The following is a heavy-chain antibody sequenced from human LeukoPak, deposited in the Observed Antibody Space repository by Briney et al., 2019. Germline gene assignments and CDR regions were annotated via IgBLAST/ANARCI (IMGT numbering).Heavy chain of an antibody. D-gene: IGHD1-26*01. V-gene: IGHV4-4*07. Sequence: PSETLSLTCTVSGGSISSYYWSWIRQPAGKGLEWIGRIYTSGSTNYNPSLKSRVTMSVDTSKNQFSLKLSSVTAADTAVYYCARDGMVGATKYYYYMDVWGKGTTVTVSS. CDR2: IYTSGST. CDR3: ARDGMVGATKYYYYMDV. J-gene: IGHJ6*03. CDR1: GGSISSYY.